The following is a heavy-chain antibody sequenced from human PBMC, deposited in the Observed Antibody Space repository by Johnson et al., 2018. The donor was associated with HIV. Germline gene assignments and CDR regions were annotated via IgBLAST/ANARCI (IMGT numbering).Heavy chain of an antibody. CDR1: GFTFSSYA. V-gene: IGHV3-30-3*01. D-gene: IGHD6-13*01. Sequence: QVQLVESGGGVVQPGRSLRLSCAASGFTFSSYAMHWVRQAPGKGLEWVAVISYDGSNKYYADSVKGRFTISRANSKNTLYLQMNSLRAEDTAVYYCAKVVTSSSSWQDDAFDIWGQGTVVTVSS. J-gene: IGHJ3*02. CDR2: ISYDGSNK. CDR3: AKVVTSSSSWQDDAFDI.